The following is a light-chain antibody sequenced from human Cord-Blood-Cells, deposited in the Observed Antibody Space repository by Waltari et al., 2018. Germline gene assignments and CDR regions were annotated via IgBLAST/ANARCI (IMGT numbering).Light chain of an antibody. CDR1: QSVSSN. Sequence: LVMTQSLATLSWAPGSRATISCRASQSVSSNLAWYQQKPGQAPRLLIYGASTKATGSPARCSGSRSGTEFTLTISSLQSEDFAVYYCQQYNNWPPWTFGQGTKVEIK. V-gene: IGKV3-15*01. CDR3: QQYNNWPPWT. J-gene: IGKJ1*01. CDR2: GAS.